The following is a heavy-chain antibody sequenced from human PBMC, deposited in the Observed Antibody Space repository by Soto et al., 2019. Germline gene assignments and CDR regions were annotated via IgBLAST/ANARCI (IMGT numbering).Heavy chain of an antibody. D-gene: IGHD6-6*01. CDR3: ARDYRSSSYYFDY. Sequence: ASVKVSCKASGYTFTGYYMHWVRQAPGQGLEWMGWINPNSGGTNYAQKFQGRVTMTRDTSISTAYMELSRLRSDDTAVYYCARDYRSSSYYFDYWGQGTLVTVSS. CDR2: INPNSGGT. J-gene: IGHJ4*02. V-gene: IGHV1-2*02. CDR1: GYTFTGYY.